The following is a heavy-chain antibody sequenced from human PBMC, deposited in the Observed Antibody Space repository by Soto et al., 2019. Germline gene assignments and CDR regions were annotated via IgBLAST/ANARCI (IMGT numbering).Heavy chain of an antibody. CDR2: IYWDDDK. CDR1: GFSLSTSGVG. Sequence: QITLKESGPTLVKPTQTLTLTCTFSGFSLSTSGVGVGWIRQPPGEALEWLALIYWDDDKRYSPSLKSRLTIXKXXSKNQVVLTMTNMDPVDTATYYCAHDSSGLYGFDYWGQGTLVTVSS. D-gene: IGHD6-19*01. V-gene: IGHV2-5*02. CDR3: AHDSSGLYGFDY. J-gene: IGHJ4*02.